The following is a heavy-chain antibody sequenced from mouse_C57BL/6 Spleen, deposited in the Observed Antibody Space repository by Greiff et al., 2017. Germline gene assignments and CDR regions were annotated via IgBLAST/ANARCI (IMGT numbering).Heavy chain of an antibody. V-gene: IGHV1-15*01. CDR1: GYTFTDYE. Sequence: QVQLKQSGAELVRPGASVTLSCKASGYTFTDYEMHWVKQTPVHGLEWIGAIDPETGGTGYNQKFKGKAILTADKSSSTAYMELRSLTSEDSAVYYCTRSGYYAMDYWGQGTSVTVSS. CDR3: TRSGYYAMDY. CDR2: IDPETGGT. J-gene: IGHJ4*01.